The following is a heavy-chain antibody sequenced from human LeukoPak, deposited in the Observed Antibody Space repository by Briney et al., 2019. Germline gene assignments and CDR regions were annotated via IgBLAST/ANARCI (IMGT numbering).Heavy chain of an antibody. CDR1: GFTFSSYS. CDR3: AKEDTAMVRSPFGVDY. J-gene: IGHJ4*02. V-gene: IGHV3-21*01. Sequence: PGGSLRLSCAASGFTFSSYSMNWVRQAPGKGLEWVSSISSSSSYIYYADSVKGRLTISRDNAKNSLYLQMNSLRAEDTAVYYCAKEDTAMVRSPFGVDYWGQGTLVTVSS. D-gene: IGHD5-18*01. CDR2: ISSSSSYI.